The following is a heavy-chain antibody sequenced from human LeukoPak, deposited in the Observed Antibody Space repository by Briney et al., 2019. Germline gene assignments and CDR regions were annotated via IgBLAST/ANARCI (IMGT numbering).Heavy chain of an antibody. J-gene: IGHJ4*02. Sequence: GGSLRLSCAASGFTFSSYSMNWVRQAPGKGLEWVSSISSSSSYIDYADSAKGRFTISRDNAKNSLYLQMNSLRAEDTAVYYCARDSRTHFDDWGQGTVVTVSS. V-gene: IGHV3-21*01. CDR1: GFTFSSYS. CDR2: ISSSSSYI. CDR3: ARDSRTHFDD.